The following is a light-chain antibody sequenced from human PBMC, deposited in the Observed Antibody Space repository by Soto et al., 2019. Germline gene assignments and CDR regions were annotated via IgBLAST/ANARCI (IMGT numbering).Light chain of an antibody. CDR3: HQYKDWPLT. V-gene: IGKV3-15*01. Sequence: EIVMTQSPVTLSLSPGERATLSCRASEDIGNNLAWYQQKPGQPPRLLIFGASTRATNIASRFGGTGSGTEFTLTITSLQSGDFATYSCHQYKDWPLTFGGGTKVAI. CDR1: EDIGNN. CDR2: GAS. J-gene: IGKJ4*01.